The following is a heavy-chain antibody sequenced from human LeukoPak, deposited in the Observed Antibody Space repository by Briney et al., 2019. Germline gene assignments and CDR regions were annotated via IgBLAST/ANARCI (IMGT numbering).Heavy chain of an antibody. D-gene: IGHD2-15*01. V-gene: IGHV1-46*01. CDR2: INPSGGST. J-gene: IGHJ4*02. CDR3: ARGRGVVVAATPQFDY. CDR1: GYTFTSYD. Sequence: ASVKVSCKASGYTFTSYDINWVRQAPGQGLEWMGIINPSGGSTSYAQKFQGRVTMTRDMSTSTVYMELSSLRSEDTAVYYCARGRGVVVAATPQFDYWGQGTLVTVSS.